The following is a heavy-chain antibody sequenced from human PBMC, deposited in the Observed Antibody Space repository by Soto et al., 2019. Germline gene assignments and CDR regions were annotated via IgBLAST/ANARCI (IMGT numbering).Heavy chain of an antibody. CDR3: ARVGSRFWGLRGAMDL. D-gene: IGHD3-10*01. J-gene: IGHJ6*02. Sequence: QVQLVESGGGVVQPGKSLRLSCAASGFTLSSHALHWVRQAPGKGLEWVAIISYDGSNEYYGGSLKGRFTISRENSNNPLFLQMNNLILEDTAVYYCARVGSRFWGLRGAMDLWGHGTTVTVSS. CDR1: GFTLSSHA. CDR2: ISYDGSNE. V-gene: IGHV3-30-3*01.